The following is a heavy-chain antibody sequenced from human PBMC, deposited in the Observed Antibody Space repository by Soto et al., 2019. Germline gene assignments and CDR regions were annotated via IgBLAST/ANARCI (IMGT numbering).Heavy chain of an antibody. CDR2: IYYSGST. V-gene: IGHV4-61*05. Sequence: TETLSLTCTVSVDSITSNSHYWSWIRQPPGKGLEWIGYIYYSGSTNYNPSLKSRVTISVDTSKNQFSLKLSSVTAADTAVYYCASYYYDSSGYYYVPGVYWGQGTLVTVSS. CDR3: ASYYYDSSGYYYVPGVY. J-gene: IGHJ4*02. CDR1: VDSITSNSHY. D-gene: IGHD3-22*01.